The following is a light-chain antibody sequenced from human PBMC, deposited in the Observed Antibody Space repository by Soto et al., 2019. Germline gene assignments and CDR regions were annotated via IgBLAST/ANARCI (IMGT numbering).Light chain of an antibody. CDR1: ISNLGSNF. Sequence: QSVLTQPPSASGTPGQRVTISCSGSISNLGSNFIYWYQQLPGAAPKLLISRNNERPSGVPDRFSGSKSGTSASLAISGLRSEDEADYHCAAWDDSLSAVVFGGGTKVIVL. J-gene: IGLJ3*02. CDR3: AAWDDSLSAVV. V-gene: IGLV1-47*01. CDR2: RNN.